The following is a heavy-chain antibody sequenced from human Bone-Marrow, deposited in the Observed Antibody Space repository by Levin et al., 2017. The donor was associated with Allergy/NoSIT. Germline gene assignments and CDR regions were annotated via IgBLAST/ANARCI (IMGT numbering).Heavy chain of an antibody. CDR3: AGNSGNDEL. CDR1: GDTLSRYT. D-gene: IGHD5-12*01. V-gene: IGHV1-69*08. J-gene: IGHJ4*02. Sequence: ASVKVSCKASGDTLSRYTLTWVRQAPGQGLEWMGRIITILGSTTYAQKFQGRVTITADKSTSTAYMEVSTLRSEDTAVYYCAGNSGNDELWGQGTLVTVSS. CDR2: IITILGST.